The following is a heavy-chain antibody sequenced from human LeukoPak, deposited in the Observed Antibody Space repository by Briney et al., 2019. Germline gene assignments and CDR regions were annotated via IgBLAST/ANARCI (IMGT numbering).Heavy chain of an antibody. D-gene: IGHD3-10*01. CDR2: INPNSGGT. CDR3: ARDRGGSGDFDS. CDR1: GYTFTGYY. V-gene: IGHV1-2*02. Sequence: ASVKVSCKASGYTFTGYYMHWVRQAPGQGLEWMGWINPNSGGTNYAQELQDRVTITRDTSATTAYMELSSLTSDDMAVYYCARDRGGSGDFDSWGREPWSPSPQ. J-gene: IGHJ4*02.